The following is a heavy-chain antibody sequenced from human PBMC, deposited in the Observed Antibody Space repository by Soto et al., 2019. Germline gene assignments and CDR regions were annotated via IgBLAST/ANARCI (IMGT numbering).Heavy chain of an antibody. J-gene: IGHJ6*02. D-gene: IGHD3-22*01. CDR3: AGGDYYHSSGYYFYYYTMDA. Sequence: ASETLSLTCTVSGCSISSSSYYWGWIRQPPGKGLEWIGNVYYGGSTYYNPSLKSRVTISVETSKSQFSLKLSSVTAADTAVYYCAGGDYYHSSGYYFYYYTMDAWGQGTTVTVSS. V-gene: IGHV4-39*01. CDR2: VYYGGST. CDR1: GCSISSSSYY.